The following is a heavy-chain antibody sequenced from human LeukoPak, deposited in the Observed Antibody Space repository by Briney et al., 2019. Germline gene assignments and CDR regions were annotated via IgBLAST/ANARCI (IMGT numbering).Heavy chain of an antibody. J-gene: IGHJ6*03. CDR1: GYTFTGYY. V-gene: IGHV1-2*02. CDR3: ARMRDTAYYYYYMDV. Sequence: EVSEKVSCKASGYTFTGYYMHWVRQAPGQGLEWMGWINPNSGGTNYAQKFQGRVTMTRDTSISTAYMELSRLRSDDTAVYYCARMRDTAYYYYYMDVWAKGPRSPSP. D-gene: IGHD5-18*01. CDR2: INPNSGGT.